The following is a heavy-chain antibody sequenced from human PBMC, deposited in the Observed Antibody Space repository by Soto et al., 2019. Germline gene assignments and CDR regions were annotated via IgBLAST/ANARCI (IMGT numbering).Heavy chain of an antibody. CDR1: GYTFTSYA. Sequence: ASVKVSCKASGYTFTSYAMHWVRQAPGQRLEWMGWINAGNGNTKYSQKFQGRVTITRDTSASTAYMELSSLRSEDTAVYYCARTWSGHYTRDRYYYYGMDVWGQGTTVTVSS. D-gene: IGHD3-3*01. CDR3: ARTWSGHYTRDRYYYYGMDV. J-gene: IGHJ6*02. CDR2: INAGNGNT. V-gene: IGHV1-3*01.